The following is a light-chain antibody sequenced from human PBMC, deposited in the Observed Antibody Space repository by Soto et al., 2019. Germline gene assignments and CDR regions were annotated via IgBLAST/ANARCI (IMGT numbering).Light chain of an antibody. V-gene: IGKV3D-15*01. CDR1: QSVSRI. CDR3: QQLGDSLT. CDR2: GAS. J-gene: IGKJ3*01. Sequence: EIVITQSPATLSVSPGERTTLSCRASQSVSRILAWYQQKPGPAPSLLIYGASSRATGIPDRLSGSGSGTEFTLTISRLEPEDFAVYYCQQLGDSLTFGPGTKVDIK.